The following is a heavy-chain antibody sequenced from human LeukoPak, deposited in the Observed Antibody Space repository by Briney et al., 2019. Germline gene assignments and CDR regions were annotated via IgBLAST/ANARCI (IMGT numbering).Heavy chain of an antibody. V-gene: IGHV3-30*18. CDR2: ISYDGSNK. CDR1: GFTFSNHG. CDR3: AKDSSSWSYYMDV. J-gene: IGHJ6*03. D-gene: IGHD6-13*01. Sequence: GRSLRLSCAAAGFTFSNHGMHWVRQAPGKGLECVAVISYDGSNKYYADSVKGRFTISRDNAKNTLYLQMNSLRAEDTAVYYCAKDSSSWSYYMDVWGKGTTVTVPS.